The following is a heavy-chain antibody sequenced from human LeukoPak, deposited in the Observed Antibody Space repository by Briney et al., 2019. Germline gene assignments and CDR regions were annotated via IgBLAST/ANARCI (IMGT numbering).Heavy chain of an antibody. V-gene: IGHV4-38-2*02. CDR2: IYHSGST. J-gene: IGHJ4*02. CDR1: GYSISSGYY. CDR3: ARASPPDY. Sequence: SETLSLTCTVSGYSISSGYYWGWIRQPPGKGLEWIGSIYHSGSTYYNPSLKSRVTISVDTSKNQFSLKLSSVTAADTAVYYCARASPPDYWGQGTLVTVSP.